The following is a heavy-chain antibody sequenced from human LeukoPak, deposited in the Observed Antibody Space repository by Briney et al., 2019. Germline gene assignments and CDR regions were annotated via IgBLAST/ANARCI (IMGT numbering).Heavy chain of an antibody. J-gene: IGHJ4*02. V-gene: IGHV3-23*01. D-gene: IGHD1-26*01. CDR1: GFTFSSYA. CDR3: AKARGLGIVGAHFDY. Sequence: GGSLRLSCAASGFTFSSYAMSWVRQAPGKGLEWVSTISGGGGTTYYADSVTGRFTISRDNSKNTLYLQMNGLRAEDTAVYCCAKARGLGIVGAHFDYWGQGTLVTVSS. CDR2: ISGGGGTT.